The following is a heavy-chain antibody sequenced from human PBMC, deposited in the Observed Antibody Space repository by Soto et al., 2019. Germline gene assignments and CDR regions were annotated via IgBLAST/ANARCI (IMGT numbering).Heavy chain of an antibody. CDR3: AKGALSTYFD. Sequence: LRLSCAASEFTFSTYAMSWVRQAPGEGLEWVSSIGSGGSPTYYADSVKGRFTISRDNSKNTLYLQMNSLRAEDTAVYYCAKGALSTYFDWGQGTLVTVSS. V-gene: IGHV3-23*01. D-gene: IGHD3-9*01. CDR2: IGSGGSPT. CDR1: EFTFSTYA. J-gene: IGHJ4*02.